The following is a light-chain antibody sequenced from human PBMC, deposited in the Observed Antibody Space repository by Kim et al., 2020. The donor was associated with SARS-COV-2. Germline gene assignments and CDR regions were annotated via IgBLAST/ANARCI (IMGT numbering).Light chain of an antibody. V-gene: IGLV2-14*03. CDR2: DVN. CDR3: SSSTGTRIL. J-gene: IGLJ2*01. CDR1: SSDVGGYNY. Sequence: QSALTQPASVSGSPGQSITISCTGTSSDVGGYNYVSWYQQHPGKAPKLMIYDVNNRPSGPSIRFSDSKSGNTASLTISGLQAEDEADYYCSSSTGTRILFGGGTQLTVL.